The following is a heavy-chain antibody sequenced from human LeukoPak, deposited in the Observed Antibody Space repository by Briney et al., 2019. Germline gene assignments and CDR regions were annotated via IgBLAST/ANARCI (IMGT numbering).Heavy chain of an antibody. Sequence: ASVKVSCKASGYTFTGYYMHSVRQAPGQGLDWMGWINPNSGGTNYAQKFHGRVTMTRDTSISTAYMELSRLRSDDTAVYYCAREYYDSSGSHAFDIWGQGTMVTVSS. V-gene: IGHV1-2*02. J-gene: IGHJ3*02. CDR3: AREYYDSSGSHAFDI. CDR1: GYTFTGYY. CDR2: INPNSGGT. D-gene: IGHD3-22*01.